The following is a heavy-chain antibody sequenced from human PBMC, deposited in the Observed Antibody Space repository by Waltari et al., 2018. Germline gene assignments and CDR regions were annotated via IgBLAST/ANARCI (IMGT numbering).Heavy chain of an antibody. CDR1: GYSISSGNY. J-gene: IGHJ4*02. CDR2: IHHSGTT. V-gene: IGHV4-38-2*01. CDR3: ASSSGWYKYDF. D-gene: IGHD6-19*01. Sequence: QVQLHESGPGLVKPSETLSLTCAVSGYSISSGNYWGWIRQPPGKGLEWIGTIHHSGTTYYIPSLESRVAMSVDTSKNQFSLKMTSVTATDTAVYYCASSSGWYKYDFWGQGILVTVSS.